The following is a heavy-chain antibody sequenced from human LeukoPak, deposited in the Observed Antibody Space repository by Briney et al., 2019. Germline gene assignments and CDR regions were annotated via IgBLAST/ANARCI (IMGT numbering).Heavy chain of an antibody. CDR3: ATITVTYQYYYYYGMDV. V-gene: IGHV1-69*13. Sequence: SVKVSCKASGGTFSSYAISWVRQAPGQGLEWMGGIIPIFGTANYAQKFQGRVTITADESTSTAYMELSSLRSEDTAVYYCATITVTYQYYYYYGMDVWGQGTTVTVSS. CDR2: IIPIFGTA. D-gene: IGHD4-17*01. J-gene: IGHJ6*02. CDR1: GGTFSSYA.